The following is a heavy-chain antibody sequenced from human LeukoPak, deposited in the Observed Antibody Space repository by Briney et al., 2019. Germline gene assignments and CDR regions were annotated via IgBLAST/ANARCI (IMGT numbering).Heavy chain of an antibody. D-gene: IGHD3-9*01. CDR1: GFTFSGYA. V-gene: IGHV3-23*01. J-gene: IGHJ4*02. CDR2: VSGGGDSV. CDR3: VKDHLDWGSSFDY. Sequence: GGSLRLSCAASGFTFSGYAMSWVRPAPGKGLEWVAAVSGGGDSVHYADSVKGRFTISRDDSKNTLFLQMNSLRAEDTAIYYCVKDHLDWGSSFDYWGQGALVTVSS.